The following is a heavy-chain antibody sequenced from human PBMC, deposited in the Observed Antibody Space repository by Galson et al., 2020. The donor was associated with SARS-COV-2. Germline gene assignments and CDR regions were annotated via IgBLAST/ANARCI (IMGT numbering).Heavy chain of an antibody. D-gene: IGHD3-22*01. J-gene: IGHJ3*02. V-gene: IGHV4-59*10. Sequence: SETLSLTCAVYGGSFSGYYWTWIRQPAGKGLEWIGRIYTSGSTNYNPSLKSRVTMSVDTSKNQFSLKLSSVTAADTAVYYCARADYYDSSCHSHTGAFDIWGQGTMVTVSS. CDR2: IYTSGST. CDR3: ARADYYDSSCHSHTGAFDI. CDR1: GGSFSGYY.